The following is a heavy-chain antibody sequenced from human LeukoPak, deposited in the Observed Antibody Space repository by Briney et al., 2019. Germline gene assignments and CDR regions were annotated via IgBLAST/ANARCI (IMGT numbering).Heavy chain of an antibody. CDR3: ARIYDYVWGSYRPRTVFDY. CDR1: GGSFSGYY. D-gene: IGHD3-16*02. CDR2: INHSGST. Sequence: SETLSLTCAVYGGSFSGYYWSWIRQPPGKWREWIGEINHSGSTNYNPSLKSRVTISVDTSKNQFSLKLSSVTAADTAVYYCARIYDYVWGSYRPRTVFDYWGQGTLVTVSS. J-gene: IGHJ4*02. V-gene: IGHV4-34*01.